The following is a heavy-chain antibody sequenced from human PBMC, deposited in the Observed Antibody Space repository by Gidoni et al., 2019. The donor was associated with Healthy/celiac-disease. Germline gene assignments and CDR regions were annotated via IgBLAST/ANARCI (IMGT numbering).Heavy chain of an antibody. J-gene: IGHJ3*02. CDR3: ASSQLERRGGAFDI. CDR1: GGSISSSSYY. V-gene: IGHV4-39*01. D-gene: IGHD1-1*01. Sequence: QLQLQESGPGLVKPSETLSLTCTVSGGSISSSSYYWGWIRQPPGKGLEWIGSIYYSGSTYYNPSLKSRVTISVDTSKNQFSLKLSSVTAADTAVYYCASSQLERRGGAFDIWGQGTMVTVSS. CDR2: IYYSGST.